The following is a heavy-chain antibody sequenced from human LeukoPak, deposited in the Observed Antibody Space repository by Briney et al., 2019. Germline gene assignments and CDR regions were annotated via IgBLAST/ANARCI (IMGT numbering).Heavy chain of an antibody. J-gene: IGHJ4*02. V-gene: IGHV4-39*02. Sequence: PSETLSLTCTVSGGSITSSSSYWGWVRQPPGKGPEWIGSIYYSGLTYDNPSLKSRVSISVDPAKNRFSLKVASVTAADTAVYYCASGTFVDYGDYDRGDYFDHWGQGTLVTVSS. CDR2: IYYSGLT. D-gene: IGHD4-17*01. CDR3: ASGTFVDYGDYDRGDYFDH. CDR1: GGSITSSSSY.